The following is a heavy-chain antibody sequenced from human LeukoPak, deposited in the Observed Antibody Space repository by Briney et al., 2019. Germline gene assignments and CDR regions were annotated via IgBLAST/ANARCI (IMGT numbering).Heavy chain of an antibody. Sequence: GGSLRLSCAASGFSVSSNYMSWVRQAPGKGLEWVSVIYNGGGTYYAASVRGRSTISSDKSKNTVHLQINSPRADDTAIYYCASGTTPSGYGDLEYWGQGTLVTVSS. CDR3: ASGTTPSGYGDLEY. CDR2: IYNGGGT. CDR1: GFSVSSNY. D-gene: IGHD5-18*01. J-gene: IGHJ4*02. V-gene: IGHV3-53*01.